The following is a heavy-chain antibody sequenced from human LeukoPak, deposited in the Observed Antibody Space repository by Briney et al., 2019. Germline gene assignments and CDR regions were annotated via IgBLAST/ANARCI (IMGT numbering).Heavy chain of an antibody. J-gene: IGHJ4*02. CDR2: IDATSGTI. CDR3: ARDATVGVPGTLYFDH. CDR1: GFSFSTYE. D-gene: IGHD6-19*01. Sequence: GGSLRLSCAASGFSFSTYEMSWVRQAPGKGLEWVSYIDATSGTIHYGDSVKGRFTISRDNAKNSLYLQMNSLRVEDTAVYYCARDATVGVPGTLYFDHWGQGILVTVSS. V-gene: IGHV3-48*03.